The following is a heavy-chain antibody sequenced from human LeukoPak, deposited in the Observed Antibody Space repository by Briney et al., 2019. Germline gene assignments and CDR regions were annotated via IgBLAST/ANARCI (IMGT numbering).Heavy chain of an antibody. J-gene: IGHJ4*02. CDR3: AAMTTVTMYSYFFDS. Sequence: SETLSLTCAVYGGSFSGYYRSWIRQPPGKGLEWIGEINHSGSTNYNPSLKSRVTISVDTSKNQFSLKLSSVTAADTAIYYCAAMTTVTMYSYFFDSWGQGTLLTVSS. CDR2: INHSGST. V-gene: IGHV4-34*01. CDR1: GGSFSGYY. D-gene: IGHD4-17*01.